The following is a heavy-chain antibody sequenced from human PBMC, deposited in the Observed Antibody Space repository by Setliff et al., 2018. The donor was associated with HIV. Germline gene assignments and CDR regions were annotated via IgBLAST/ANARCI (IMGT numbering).Heavy chain of an antibody. CDR2: IYSSGTT. Sequence: SETLSLTCTISGGSLSSYYWSWIRQPAGRGLEWIGRIYSSGTTNYNPSLKSRVTMSVDTSKNQFSLKLTSVTAADTAVYYCARDRHSSGLGSYGPWGPGTLVTVSS. V-gene: IGHV4-4*07. CDR1: GGSLSSYY. CDR3: ARDRHSSGLGSYGP. J-gene: IGHJ5*02. D-gene: IGHD3-10*01.